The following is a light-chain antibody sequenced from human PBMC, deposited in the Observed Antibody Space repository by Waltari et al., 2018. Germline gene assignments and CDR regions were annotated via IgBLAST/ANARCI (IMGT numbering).Light chain of an antibody. CDR1: HIGTNT. V-gene: IGLV3-21*04. J-gene: IGLJ1*01. Sequence: SYVLTQPPSLSVALGKTASIPCGGNHIGTNTLHWYQHKPGQAPVLLIYSDTDRPSGIPERFTGSKSGTTATLTISTVEAGDEADYYCQVWDGSTDHYVFGSGTKVTV. CDR2: SDT. CDR3: QVWDGSTDHYV.